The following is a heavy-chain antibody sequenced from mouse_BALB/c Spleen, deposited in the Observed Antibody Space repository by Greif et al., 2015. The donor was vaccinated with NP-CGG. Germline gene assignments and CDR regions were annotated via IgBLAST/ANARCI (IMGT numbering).Heavy chain of an antibody. V-gene: IGHV2-9*02. Sequence: VMLVESGPGLVAPSQSLSITCTVSGFSLTSYGVHWVRQPPGKGLEWLGVIWAGGSTNYNSALMSRLSISKDNSKSQVFLEMNSLQTDDTAMYYCARDLTYYRYDGAYWGQGTLVTVSA. J-gene: IGHJ3*01. CDR3: ARDLTYYRYDGAY. D-gene: IGHD2-14*01. CDR2: IWAGGST. CDR1: GFSLTSYG.